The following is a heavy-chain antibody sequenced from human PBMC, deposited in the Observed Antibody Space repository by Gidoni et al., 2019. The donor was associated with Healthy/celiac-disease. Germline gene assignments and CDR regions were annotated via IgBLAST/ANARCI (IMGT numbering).Heavy chain of an antibody. Sequence: EVQLVESGGGLVMPGGSLRLSCAASGFTFSSPSMNWVRQAPGKGLEWVSPISSSSSYIYYADSVKGRFTISRDNAKNSLYLQMNSLRAEDTAVYYCAREGQQLAGGSWFDPWGQGTLVTVSS. CDR3: AREGQQLAGGSWFDP. CDR2: ISSSSSYI. D-gene: IGHD6-13*01. V-gene: IGHV3-21*01. J-gene: IGHJ5*02. CDR1: GFTFSSPS.